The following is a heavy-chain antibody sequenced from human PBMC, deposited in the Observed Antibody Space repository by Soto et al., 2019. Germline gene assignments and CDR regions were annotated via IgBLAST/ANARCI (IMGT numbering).Heavy chain of an antibody. CDR1: GFTFSNFA. Sequence: EGQLLESGGGLVQPGGSLRLSCAASGFTFSNFAMSWVRQAPGKGLEWVSTISGSGGGTYYADSMKGRFTISRDNSKNTLYLQMYSLRVEDTAVYYCARESDHWGQGTLVTVSS. CDR3: ARESDH. V-gene: IGHV3-23*01. J-gene: IGHJ4*02. CDR2: ISGSGGGT.